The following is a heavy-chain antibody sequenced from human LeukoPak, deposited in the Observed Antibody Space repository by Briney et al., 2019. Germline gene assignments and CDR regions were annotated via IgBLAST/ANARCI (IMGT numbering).Heavy chain of an antibody. V-gene: IGHV4-4*07. J-gene: IGHJ6*03. CDR3: ARGRQLLSGYYYMDV. D-gene: IGHD2-2*01. CDR1: GGSISSYY. CDR2: IYTSGST. Sequence: PSETLSLTCTVSGGSISSYYWSWIRQPAGKGLEWIGRIYTSGSTNYNPSLKSRVTMSVDTSKNQFSLKLSSVTAADTAVYYCARGRQLLSGYYYMDVWGKGTTVTVSS.